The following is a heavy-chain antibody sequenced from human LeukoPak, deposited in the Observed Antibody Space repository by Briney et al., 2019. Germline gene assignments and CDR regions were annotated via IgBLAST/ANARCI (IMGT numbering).Heavy chain of an antibody. V-gene: IGHV3-23*01. CDR3: AKAPVTTCSGAYCYPFDY. CDR2: ISVSGNT. Sequence: GGSLRLSCAASGFTLSSYAMSWVRQAPGKGLEWVSAISVSGNTYHADSVRGRFTISRDSSKNTLYLQMNRLRAEDAAVYYCAKAPVTTCSGAYCYPFDYWGQGTLVTVSS. CDR1: GFTLSSYA. D-gene: IGHD2-21*01. J-gene: IGHJ4*02.